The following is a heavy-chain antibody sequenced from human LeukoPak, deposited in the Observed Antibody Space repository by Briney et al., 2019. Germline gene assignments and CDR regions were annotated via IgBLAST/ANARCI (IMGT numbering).Heavy chain of an antibody. J-gene: IGHJ4*02. CDR2: ISSSSSYI. V-gene: IGHV3-21*01. Sequence: GGSLRLSCAASGFTFDDYGMSWVRQAPGKGLEWVSSISSSSSYIYYADSVKGRFTISRDNAKNSLYLQMNSLRAEDTAVYYCARAASFYGSGSYDPDYWGQGTLVTVSS. CDR1: GFTFDDYG. D-gene: IGHD3-10*01. CDR3: ARAASFYGSGSYDPDY.